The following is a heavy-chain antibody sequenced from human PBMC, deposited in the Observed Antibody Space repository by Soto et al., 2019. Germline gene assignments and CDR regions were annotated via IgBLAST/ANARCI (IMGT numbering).Heavy chain of an antibody. D-gene: IGHD1-1*01. CDR2: ISGSGGGT. Sequence: PXGSLRLSCAASGFTFSSYAVSWVRQAPGKGLEWVSSISGSGGGTYYADSVKGRFTFSRDNSKNTLYLQMNSLRAEDTAVYYCAKFGMATTKRSPPYYIDYWGQGALVTVSS. V-gene: IGHV3-23*01. CDR3: AKFGMATTKRSPPYYIDY. J-gene: IGHJ4*02. CDR1: GFTFSSYA.